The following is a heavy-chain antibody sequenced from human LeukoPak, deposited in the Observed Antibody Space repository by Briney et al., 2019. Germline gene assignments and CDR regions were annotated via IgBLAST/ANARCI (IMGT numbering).Heavy chain of an antibody. V-gene: IGHV4-39*01. CDR3: ARHQPISSGWYQNLYYYYGMDV. J-gene: IGHJ6*02. D-gene: IGHD6-19*01. CDR1: GGSISSSSYY. Sequence: PSETLSLTCTVSGGSISSSSYYWGWIRQPPGKGLEWIGSIYYSGSTYYNPSLKSRVTISVDTSKSQFSLKLSSVTAADTAVYYCARHQPISSGWYQNLYYYYGMDVWGQGTTVTASS. CDR2: IYYSGST.